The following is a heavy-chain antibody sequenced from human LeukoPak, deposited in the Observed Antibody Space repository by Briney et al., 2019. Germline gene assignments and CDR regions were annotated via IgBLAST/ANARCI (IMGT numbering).Heavy chain of an antibody. CDR3: ARDKLPLDY. D-gene: IGHD1-7*01. CDR2: IIPILGVA. Sequence: SVKVSCKASGGTFSSYAISWVRQAPGQGLEWMGRIIPILGVANYAQKFQGRVTITADKSTSTAYMELSSLRSEDTAVYYCARDKLPLDYWGQGTLVTVSS. V-gene: IGHV1-69*04. J-gene: IGHJ4*02. CDR1: GGTFSSYA.